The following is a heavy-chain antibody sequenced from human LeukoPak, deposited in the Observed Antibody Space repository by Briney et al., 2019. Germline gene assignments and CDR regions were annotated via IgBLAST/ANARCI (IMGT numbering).Heavy chain of an antibody. V-gene: IGHV5-51*01. D-gene: IGHD2-15*01. CDR1: GYRFTSYW. CDR2: IYSGDSYI. J-gene: IGHJ4*02. CDR3: ARRVSGGSCDDY. Sequence: GAALKTSFKGSGYRFTSYWIGWVRPMPGKGLERMGIIYSGDSYIRYRPPSQGQVTISADKHISTAYLQWSSLKASDTAMYYCARRVSGGSCDDYWGQGTLVTVSS.